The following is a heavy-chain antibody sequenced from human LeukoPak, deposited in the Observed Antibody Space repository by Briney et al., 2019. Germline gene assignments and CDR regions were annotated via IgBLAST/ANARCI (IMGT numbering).Heavy chain of an antibody. Sequence: SETLSLTCTVSGASIRSYFWSWIRQPPGKGLEWIGYIYYSGTTNHNPSLKSRVTISVDTSKNQFSLKLTAVTAADTAVYARETPGAGHFDYWGQGSLVTVSS. V-gene: IGHV4-59*01. CDR2: IYYSGTT. D-gene: IGHD7-27*01. CDR1: GASIRSYF. J-gene: IGHJ4*02. CDR3: ETPGAGHFDY.